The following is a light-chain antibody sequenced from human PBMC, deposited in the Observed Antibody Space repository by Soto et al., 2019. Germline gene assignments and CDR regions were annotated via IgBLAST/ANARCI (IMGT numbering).Light chain of an antibody. CDR3: SSYTSSSTRV. CDR2: EVS. V-gene: IGLV2-14*01. CDR1: RSDVGGYNY. J-gene: IGLJ3*02. Sequence: QSALTQPASVSGSPGQSITISCTGTRSDVGGYNYVSWYQQHPGKAPKLMIYEVSNRPSGVSNRFSGSKSGNTASLTISGLQAEDEADYSCSSYTSSSTRVFGGGTKLTVL.